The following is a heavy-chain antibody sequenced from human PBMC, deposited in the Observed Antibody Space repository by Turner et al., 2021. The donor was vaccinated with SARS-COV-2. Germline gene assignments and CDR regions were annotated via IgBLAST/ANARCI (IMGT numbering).Heavy chain of an antibody. J-gene: IGHJ5*02. CDR3: ARARGVDYYDSSGQRFDP. V-gene: IGHV1-69*01. CDR2: IIPIFGTA. D-gene: IGHD3-22*01. CDR1: GCTFNTYA. Sequence: QVQLFQSGAEVKKPVSSSKFSCNASGCTFNTYAISWVRQSPGQGLEWMGGIIPIFGTANYAQKFQGRVTITADESTSTAYMELSSLRSKDTAVYYCARARGVDYYDSSGQRFDPWGQRTLVTVSS.